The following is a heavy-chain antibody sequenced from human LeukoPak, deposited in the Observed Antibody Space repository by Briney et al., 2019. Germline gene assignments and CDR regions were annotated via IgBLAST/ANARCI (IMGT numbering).Heavy chain of an antibody. CDR3: ARLSTAVADSGY. Sequence: GGSLRLSCAASGFTFSNYWMSWVRQAPGKGLEWVANIKQDGSDRYYVDSVEGRFTISRDNAKNSLYLQMNSLRAEDTAVYYCARLSTAVADSGYWGQGTLVTVSS. D-gene: IGHD6-13*01. J-gene: IGHJ4*02. V-gene: IGHV3-7*01. CDR2: IKQDGSDR. CDR1: GFTFSNYW.